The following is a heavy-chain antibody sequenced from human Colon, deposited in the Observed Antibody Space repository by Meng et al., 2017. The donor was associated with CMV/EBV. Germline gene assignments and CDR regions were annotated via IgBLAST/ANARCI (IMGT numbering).Heavy chain of an antibody. CDR3: AKLGERFPYGGNSEGDY. D-gene: IGHD4-23*01. J-gene: IGHJ4*02. CDR1: GFTFDDHA. V-gene: IGHV3-9*01. CDR2: ITWNSEKI. Sequence: SLKISCAASGFTFDDHAMHWVRQVPGKGPEWVAGITWNSEKIAYGDSVKGRFTVSRDNAKTALYLQMNSLRAEDTAVYYCAKLGERFPYGGNSEGDYWGQGTLVTVSS.